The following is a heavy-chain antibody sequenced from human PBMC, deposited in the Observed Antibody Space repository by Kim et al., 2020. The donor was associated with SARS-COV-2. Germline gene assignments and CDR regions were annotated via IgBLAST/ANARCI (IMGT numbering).Heavy chain of an antibody. CDR2: FDPEDGET. J-gene: IGHJ4*02. V-gene: IGHV1-24*01. CDR1: GYTLTELS. CDR3: ATGWELLGQNVHFDY. D-gene: IGHD1-26*01. Sequence: ASVKVSCKVSGYTLTELSMHWVRQAPGKGLEWMGGFDPEDGETIYAQKFQGGVTMTEDTSTDTAYMELSSLRSEDTAVYYCATGWELLGQNVHFDYWGQGTLVTVSS.